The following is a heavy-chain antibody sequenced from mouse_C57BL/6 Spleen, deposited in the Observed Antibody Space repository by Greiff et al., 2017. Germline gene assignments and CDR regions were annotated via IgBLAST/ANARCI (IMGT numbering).Heavy chain of an antibody. Sequence: QVQLQQSGAELARPGASVKLSCKASGYTFTSYGISWVKQRTGQGLEWIGEIYPRSGNTYYNEKFKGKATLTADKSSSTAYMELRSLTSEDSAVYFCARRHDGYSYAMDYWGQGTSVTVSS. D-gene: IGHD2-3*01. CDR3: ARRHDGYSYAMDY. V-gene: IGHV1-81*01. J-gene: IGHJ4*01. CDR2: IYPRSGNT. CDR1: GYTFTSYG.